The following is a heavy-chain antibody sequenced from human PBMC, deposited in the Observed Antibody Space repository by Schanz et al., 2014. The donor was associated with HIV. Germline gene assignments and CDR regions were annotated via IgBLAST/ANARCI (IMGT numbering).Heavy chain of an antibody. D-gene: IGHD4-17*01. J-gene: IGHJ4*02. CDR2: ISYDGGNK. CDR1: GLTLSSYG. Sequence: VQVLESGGDLVQPGGSLRLSCAASGLTLSSYGMSWVRQAPGKGLEWVATISYDGGNKYYADSVKGRFTISRDNSKNTLYLQMNSLRAEDTAVYYCATAAVTDYSDNWGQGTLVTVSS. CDR3: ATAAVTDYSDN. V-gene: IGHV3-30*03.